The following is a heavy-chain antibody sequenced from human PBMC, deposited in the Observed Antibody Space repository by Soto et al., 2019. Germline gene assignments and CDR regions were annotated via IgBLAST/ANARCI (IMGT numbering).Heavy chain of an antibody. Sequence: EVQLVESGGDLVQPGGSLRLSCAASGFTFSSYWMHWVRQAPGKGLLWVSRLNSDGSDTSYADSVKGRITISRDNAKKTLYLQINNLRAEGTAVYLYARHGDDSVNRDYWGQGTLVAVCS. CDR3: ARHGDDSVNRDY. CDR2: LNSDGSDT. V-gene: IGHV3-74*01. CDR1: GFTFSSYW. J-gene: IGHJ4*02. D-gene: IGHD3-3*01.